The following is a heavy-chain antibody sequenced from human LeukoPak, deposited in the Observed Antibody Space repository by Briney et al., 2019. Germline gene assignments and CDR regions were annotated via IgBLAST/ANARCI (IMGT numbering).Heavy chain of an antibody. CDR1: GYTFTSYG. J-gene: IGHJ3*02. V-gene: IGHV1-18*01. CDR2: ISAYNGNI. Sequence: ASVKVSCKASGYTFTSYGISWVRQAPGQGLEWMGWISAYNGNINYAQKLQGRVTMTTDTSTSTAYMELRSLRSDDTAVYYCARDPNSDNWNSDAFDIWGQGTMVTVSS. D-gene: IGHD1-7*01. CDR3: ARDPNSDNWNSDAFDI.